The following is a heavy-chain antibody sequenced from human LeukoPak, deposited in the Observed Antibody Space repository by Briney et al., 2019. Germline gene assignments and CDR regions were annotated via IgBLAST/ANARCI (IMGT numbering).Heavy chain of an antibody. J-gene: IGHJ2*01. D-gene: IGHD1-26*01. Sequence: GGSLRLSCAASGFTFSGYAMSWVRQAPGKGLEWVSGISGSGDNTYLADSVKGRFTISRDTSKNILFLQMNTLRAEDTAIYYCAKDRPVGASYWYFDLWGRGTLVTVSS. V-gene: IGHV3-23*01. CDR3: AKDRPVGASYWYFDL. CDR1: GFTFSGYA. CDR2: ISGSGDNT.